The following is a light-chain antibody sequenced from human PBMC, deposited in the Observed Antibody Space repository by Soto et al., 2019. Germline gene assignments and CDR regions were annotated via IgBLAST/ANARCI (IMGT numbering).Light chain of an antibody. J-gene: IGLJ2*01. V-gene: IGLV4-69*01. Sequence: QPVLPQSPSASASLGASVKLTCTLSSGHSSYAIAWHQQQPEKGPRYLMKLNSDGSHSKGDGIPDRFSGSSSGAERYLTISSLQSEDEADYYCQTWGTGIVVFGGGTKLTV. CDR3: QTWGTGIVV. CDR2: LNSDGSH. CDR1: SGHSSYA.